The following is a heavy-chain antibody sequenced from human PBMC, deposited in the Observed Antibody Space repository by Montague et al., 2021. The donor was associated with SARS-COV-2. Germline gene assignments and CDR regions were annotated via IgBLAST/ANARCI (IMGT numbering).Heavy chain of an antibody. CDR2: INWDGGST. CDR3: AKGSATVTTLDAFDT. V-gene: IGHV3-43D*03. CDR1: GFTFDDYA. Sequence: SLRLSCAASGFTFDDYAMHWVRQAPGKGLEWVCVINWDGGSTYYVDSVKGRFTISRDISKKSLYLQMNSLRAEDTALYYCAKGSATVTTLDAFDTWGQGTMVTVSS. D-gene: IGHD4-17*01. J-gene: IGHJ3*02.